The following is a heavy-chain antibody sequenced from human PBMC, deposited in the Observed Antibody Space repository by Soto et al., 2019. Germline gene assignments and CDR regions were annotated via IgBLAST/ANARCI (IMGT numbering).Heavy chain of an antibody. Sequence: GESLKISCKGSGYSFTSYWIGWVRQMPGKGLEWMGIIYPGDSDTRYSPSFQGQVTISADKSISTDYLQWSSLKASDTAMYYCARQRGYHFWSGYLDLWGQGTRVTVAS. CDR2: IYPGDSDT. J-gene: IGHJ6*02. CDR1: GYSFTSYW. D-gene: IGHD3-3*01. V-gene: IGHV5-51*01. CDR3: ARQRGYHFWSGYLDL.